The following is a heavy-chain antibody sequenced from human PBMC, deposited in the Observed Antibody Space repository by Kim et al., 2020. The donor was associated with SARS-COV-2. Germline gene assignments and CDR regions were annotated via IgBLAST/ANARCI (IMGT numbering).Heavy chain of an antibody. CDR3: ARALDLYGSGSYRYGMDV. J-gene: IGHJ6*01. V-gene: IGHV3-30*04. CDR2: ISYDGSNK. D-gene: IGHD3-10*01. Sequence: GGSLRLSCAASGFTFSSYAMHWVRQAPGKGLEWVAVISYDGSNKYYADSVKGRFTISRDNSKNTLYLQMQSLRAEDTAVYYCARALDLYGSGSYRYGMDV. CDR1: GFTFSSYA.